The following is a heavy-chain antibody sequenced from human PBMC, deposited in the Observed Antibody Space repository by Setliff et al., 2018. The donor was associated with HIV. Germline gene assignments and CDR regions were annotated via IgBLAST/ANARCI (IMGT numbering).Heavy chain of an antibody. CDR1: GFTFSSYG. V-gene: IGHV3-33*06. Sequence: GESLRLSCAASGFTFSSYGMHWVRQAPGKGLEWVAVIWYDGSNKYYADSVKGRFTISRDNSKNTLYLQMNSLRAEDTAVYYCAKDLGIVVDWYFDLWGRGTLVTVS. J-gene: IGHJ2*01. D-gene: IGHD3-16*01. CDR2: IWYDGSNK. CDR3: AKDLGIVVDWYFDL.